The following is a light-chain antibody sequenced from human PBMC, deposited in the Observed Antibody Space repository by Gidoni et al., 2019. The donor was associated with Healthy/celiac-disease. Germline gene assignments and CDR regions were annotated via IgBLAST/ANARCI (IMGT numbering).Light chain of an antibody. CDR2: QDS. CDR3: QAWDSSTAV. CDR1: KLGDKY. Sequence: SYELTQPPSVSVSPGQTASITCSGAKLGDKYACWYQQKPGQSPVLVIYQDSKRLSGIPERFSGSNSGNTATLTISGTQAMDEADYYCQAWDSSTAVFGGGTKLTVL. V-gene: IGLV3-1*01. J-gene: IGLJ2*01.